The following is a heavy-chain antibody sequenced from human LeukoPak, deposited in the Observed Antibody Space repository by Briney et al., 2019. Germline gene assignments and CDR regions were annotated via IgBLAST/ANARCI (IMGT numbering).Heavy chain of an antibody. CDR1: GFSFGDYA. Sequence: SLRLSCAAYGFSFGDYAMHWVRQAPGKGLEWVSGITWNSDIKAYADAVKGRFTVSRDNAKNSLYLQMNSLRSDDTAFYYCARAPISGSYSQYFYMDVWGKGTTVTISS. V-gene: IGHV3-9*01. J-gene: IGHJ6*03. D-gene: IGHD3-10*01. CDR3: ARAPISGSYSQYFYMDV. CDR2: ITWNSDIK.